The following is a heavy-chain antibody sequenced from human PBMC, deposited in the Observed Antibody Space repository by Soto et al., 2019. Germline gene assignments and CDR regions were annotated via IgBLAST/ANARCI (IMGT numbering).Heavy chain of an antibody. CDR2: ISSSSSTI. J-gene: IGHJ6*03. D-gene: IGHD5-12*01. Sequence: PGGSLRLSCAASGFTFSSYSMNWVRQAPGKGLEWVSYISSSSSTIYYADSVKGRFTISRDNAKNSLYLQMNSLRAEDTAVYYYARASLVRVSGYDFGYYYYYYMDVWGKGTTVTVSS. CDR3: ARASLVRVSGYDFGYYYYYYMDV. V-gene: IGHV3-48*01. CDR1: GFTFSSYS.